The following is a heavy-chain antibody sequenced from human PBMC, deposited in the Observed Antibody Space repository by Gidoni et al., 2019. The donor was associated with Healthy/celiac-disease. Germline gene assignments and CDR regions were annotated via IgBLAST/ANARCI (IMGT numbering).Heavy chain of an antibody. V-gene: IGHV3-30*18. J-gene: IGHJ3*02. CDR3: AKDRGPWADYYDSSGYLGDAFDI. CDR2: ISYDGSNK. CDR1: GFTFSSYG. D-gene: IGHD3-22*01. Sequence: QVQLVESGGGVVQPGRSLRLSCAASGFTFSSYGMQWVRQAPGKGLEWVAVISYDGSNKYYADSVKVRFTISRDNSKNTLYLQMNSLRAEDTAVYYCAKDRGPWADYYDSSGYLGDAFDIWGQGTMVTVSS.